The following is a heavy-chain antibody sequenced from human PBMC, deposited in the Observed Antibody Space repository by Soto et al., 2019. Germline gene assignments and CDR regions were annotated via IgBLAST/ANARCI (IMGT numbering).Heavy chain of an antibody. CDR3: ARDVATYCISTSCYVHYYYGMDV. J-gene: IGHJ6*02. V-gene: IGHV1-69*05. D-gene: IGHD2-2*01. Sequence: SVKVSCKTSGGTFSSYAISWVRQAPGQGLEWMGGIIPIFDTANYAQKFQGRVTMTTDTSTNTAYMELRSLRSDDTAVYYCARDVATYCISTSCYVHYYYGMDVWGQGTTVTVSS. CDR1: GGTFSSYA. CDR2: IIPIFDTA.